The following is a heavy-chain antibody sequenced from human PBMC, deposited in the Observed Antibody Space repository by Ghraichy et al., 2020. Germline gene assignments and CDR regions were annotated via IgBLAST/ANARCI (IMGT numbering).Heavy chain of an antibody. J-gene: IGHJ4*02. CDR3: AREENSRGYYIDY. CDR2: ISYDGSDK. D-gene: IGHD3-22*01. CDR1: GFTFSSYG. V-gene: IGHV3-30*03. Sequence: GGSLRLSCVASGFTFSSYGMHWARQAQGKGQEWVAVISYDGSDKYYADSVKGRFTISRDNSKNTLYLQMNSLRAEDTAVYYCAREENSRGYYIDYWGQGTLVTVSS.